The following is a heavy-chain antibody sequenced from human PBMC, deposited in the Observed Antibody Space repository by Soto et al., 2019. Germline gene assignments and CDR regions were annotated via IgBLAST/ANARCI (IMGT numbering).Heavy chain of an antibody. J-gene: IGHJ6*02. Sequence: SETLSLTCTVSGGSISSSSYYWGWIRQPPGKGLEWIGSIYYSGSTYYNPSLKSRVTISVDTSKNQFSLKLSSVTAADTAVYYCARHMAKSYYYYGMDVWGQGTTVTVSS. CDR2: IYYSGST. D-gene: IGHD3-10*01. V-gene: IGHV4-39*01. CDR3: ARHMAKSYYYYGMDV. CDR1: GGSISSSSYY.